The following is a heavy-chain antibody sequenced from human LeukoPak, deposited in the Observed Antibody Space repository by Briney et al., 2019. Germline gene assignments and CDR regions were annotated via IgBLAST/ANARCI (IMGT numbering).Heavy chain of an antibody. D-gene: IGHD4-11*01. CDR1: GYTFTSYG. CDR2: ISAYNGNT. CDR3: ARDWHPDYPSDY. Sequence: ASVKVSCEASGYTFTSYGISWVRQAPGQGLEWMGWISAYNGNTNYAQKLQGRVTMTTDTSTSTAYMELRSLRSDDTAVYYCARDWHPDYPSDYWGQGTLVTVSS. V-gene: IGHV1-18*01. J-gene: IGHJ4*02.